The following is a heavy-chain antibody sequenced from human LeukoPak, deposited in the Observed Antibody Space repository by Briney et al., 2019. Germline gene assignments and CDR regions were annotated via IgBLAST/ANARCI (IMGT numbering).Heavy chain of an antibody. Sequence: GGSLRLSCAASGFTFSSYWVSWVRQAPGKGLEWVANVKQDGSEKYYVDSVKGRFTISRDNAKNSLYLQMNSLRAEDTAVYYCARGMYEYSSGWYSELDYWGQGTLVTVSS. CDR1: GFTFSSYW. CDR3: ARGMYEYSSGWYSELDY. J-gene: IGHJ4*02. D-gene: IGHD6-19*01. CDR2: VKQDGSEK. V-gene: IGHV3-7*01.